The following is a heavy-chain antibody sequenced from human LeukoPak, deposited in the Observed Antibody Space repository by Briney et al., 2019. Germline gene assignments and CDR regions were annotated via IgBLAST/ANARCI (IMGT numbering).Heavy chain of an antibody. CDR2: ISSSGSTI. D-gene: IGHD3-10*01. V-gene: IGHV3-11*01. Sequence: GGSLRLSCADSGFTFSDYYMSWIRQAPGKGLEWVSYISSSGSTIYYADSVKGRFTISRDNAKNSLYLQMNSLRAEDTAVYYCARDQYYGSGRAFGLWGQGTLVTVSS. CDR1: GFTFSDYY. CDR3: ARDQYYGSGRAFGL. J-gene: IGHJ4*02.